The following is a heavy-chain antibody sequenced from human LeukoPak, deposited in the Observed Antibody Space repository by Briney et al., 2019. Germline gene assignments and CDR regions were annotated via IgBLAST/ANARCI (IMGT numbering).Heavy chain of an antibody. CDR3: AREGSPFYYYYVDV. CDR1: GYTFTGYY. J-gene: IGHJ6*03. V-gene: IGHV1-2*02. Sequence: AASVRVSCKASGYTFTGYYMHWVRQAPGQGLEWMGWINPNSGGTNYAQKLQGRVTMTTDTSTSIAYMELRSLRSDDTAVYYCAREGSPFYYYYVDVWGKGTTVTVSS. CDR2: INPNSGGT. D-gene: IGHD2-15*01.